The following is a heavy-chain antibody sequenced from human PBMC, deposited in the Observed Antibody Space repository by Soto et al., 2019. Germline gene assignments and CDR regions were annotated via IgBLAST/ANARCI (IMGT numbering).Heavy chain of an antibody. CDR3: ARGRNYGDYDY. J-gene: IGHJ4*02. CDR1: GGSSSSGGYS. V-gene: IGHV4-30-2*01. D-gene: IGHD4-17*01. CDR2: IYHSGST. Sequence: TLSLTCAVSGGSSSSGGYSWSWIRQPPGKGLEWIGYIYHSGSTYYNPSLKSRVTISVDRSKNQFSLKLSSVTAADTAVYYCARGRNYGDYDYWGQGTLVTVSS.